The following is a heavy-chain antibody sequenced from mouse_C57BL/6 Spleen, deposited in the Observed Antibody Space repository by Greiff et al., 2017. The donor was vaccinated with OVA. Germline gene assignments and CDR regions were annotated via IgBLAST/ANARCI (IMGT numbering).Heavy chain of an antibody. V-gene: IGHV5-17*01. J-gene: IGHJ4*01. CDR1: GFTFSDSG. CDR2: ISSGSSTL. CDR3: AKNPIFYAMDY. Sequence: EVQLVESGGGLVKPGGSLKLSCAASGFTFSDSGMHWVRQAPEKGLEWVAYISSGSSTLYSADTVKGRFTISSNNAKNTLFLQITSLRSEDTAMYYCAKNPIFYAMDYWGQGTSVTVTS.